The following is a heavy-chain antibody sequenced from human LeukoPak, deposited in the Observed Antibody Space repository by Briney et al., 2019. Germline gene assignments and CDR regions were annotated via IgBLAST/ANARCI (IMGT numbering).Heavy chain of an antibody. D-gene: IGHD6-13*01. Sequence: ASVKVSCKASGYTFTSYDVNWVRQATGQGLEWMGWMNPNSGSTGYAQKFQGRVTMTRNTSISTAYMELSSLRSEDTAVYYCARGQGYSSSWYHLQPYYYYYGMDVWGQGTTVTVSS. V-gene: IGHV1-8*01. J-gene: IGHJ6*02. CDR3: ARGQGYSSSWYHLQPYYYYYGMDV. CDR1: GYTFTSYD. CDR2: MNPNSGST.